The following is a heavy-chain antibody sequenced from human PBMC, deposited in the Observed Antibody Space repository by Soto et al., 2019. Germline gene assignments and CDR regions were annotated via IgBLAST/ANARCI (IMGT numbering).Heavy chain of an antibody. V-gene: IGHV4-59*08. CDR1: DGSISGYY. J-gene: IGHJ4*02. D-gene: IGHD1-26*01. CDR3: ARLAAVGEFDF. CDR2: IHYGGNT. Sequence: QVQLQESGPGLVKPSETLSLTCTVSDGSISGYYWSWIRQSPRKGLELIGWIHYGGNTYYNPSLKSRVTISIQTSTSPCSLRLSSVTATDTAVYYCARLAAVGEFDFWGQGTLVTVSS.